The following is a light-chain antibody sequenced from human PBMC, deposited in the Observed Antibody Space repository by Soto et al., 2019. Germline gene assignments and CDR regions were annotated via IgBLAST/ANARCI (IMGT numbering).Light chain of an antibody. V-gene: IGKV3D-15*01. CDR1: QSVSSQ. CDR3: QQYNNWPPIT. CDR2: DVS. Sequence: EIVLTQSPATLSLSPGERATLSCRASQSVSSQLAWYQQRPGQSPRLLIYDVSNRATGIPARFSGSGSGTEFTLTISSLQSEDFAVYYCQQYNNWPPITFGQGTKVAIK. J-gene: IGKJ1*01.